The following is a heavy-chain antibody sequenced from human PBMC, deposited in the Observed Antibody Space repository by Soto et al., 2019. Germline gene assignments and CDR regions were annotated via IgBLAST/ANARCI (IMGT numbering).Heavy chain of an antibody. D-gene: IGHD3-10*01. CDR1: GDSITSYY. Sequence: SETLSLTCSVSGDSITSYYWSWIRQPPGKGLEWIAYIYYSGSTNYNPSLKSRVTISVDTSKNQFSLKLSSVTAADTAVYYCARLRITMVRGVRHQNFDYWGQGTLVTVSS. CDR3: ARLRITMVRGVRHQNFDY. V-gene: IGHV4-59*08. CDR2: IYYSGST. J-gene: IGHJ4*02.